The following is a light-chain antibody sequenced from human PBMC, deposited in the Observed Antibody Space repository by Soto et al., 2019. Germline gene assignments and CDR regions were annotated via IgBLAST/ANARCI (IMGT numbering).Light chain of an antibody. CDR1: SSDVGGYNY. J-gene: IGLJ2*01. V-gene: IGLV2-11*01. CDR2: DVS. Sequence: QSALTQPRSVSGSPGQSVTISCTGTSSDVGGYNYVSWYQQHPGKAPKLTIYDVSKRPSGVPDRFSGSKSGNTASLTISGLQAEDEADYYCCSYAGSYPYVVFGGGTKVTVL. CDR3: CSYAGSYPYVV.